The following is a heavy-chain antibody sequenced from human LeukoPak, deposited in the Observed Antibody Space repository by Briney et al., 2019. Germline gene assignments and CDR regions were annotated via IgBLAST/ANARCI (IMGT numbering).Heavy chain of an antibody. CDR1: GFTFGDYA. J-gene: IGHJ4*02. V-gene: IGHV3-66*01. CDR2: IYSGGST. Sequence: GGSLRLSCTASGFTFGDYAMSWFRQAPGKGLEWVSVIYSGGSTYYADSVKGRFTISRDNAKNSLYLQMNSLRAEDTAVYYCARDYGGNSGYFDYWGQGTLVTVSS. D-gene: IGHD4-23*01. CDR3: ARDYGGNSGYFDY.